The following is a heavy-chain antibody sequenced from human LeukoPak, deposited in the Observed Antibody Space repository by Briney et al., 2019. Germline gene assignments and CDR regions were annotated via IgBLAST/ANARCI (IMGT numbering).Heavy chain of an antibody. CDR2: LNWNGGST. CDR3: AKPNWNYAPDY. V-gene: IGHV3-20*04. Sequence: GGSLRLSCAASGFSFDDYVMSWVRQAPGKGLEWVSGLNWNGGSTGYADSVKGRFTISRDNAKNTLYLQMNSLRAEDTAVYYCAKPNWNYAPDYWGQGTLVTVSS. CDR1: GFSFDDYV. D-gene: IGHD1-7*01. J-gene: IGHJ4*02.